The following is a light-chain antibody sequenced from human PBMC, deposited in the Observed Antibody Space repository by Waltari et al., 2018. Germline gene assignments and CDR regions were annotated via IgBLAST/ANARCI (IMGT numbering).Light chain of an antibody. CDR3: QSYDSSLSVV. J-gene: IGLJ2*01. CDR2: GNS. Sequence: QSVLTQPPSVSGAPGQRVTISCTGSSSNLGAGYVVHWYQQLPGTAPKLLIYGNSNRPSGVPDRFSGSKSGTSASLAITGLQAEDEADYYCQSYDSSLSVVFGGGTKLTVL. V-gene: IGLV1-40*01. CDR1: SSNLGAGYV.